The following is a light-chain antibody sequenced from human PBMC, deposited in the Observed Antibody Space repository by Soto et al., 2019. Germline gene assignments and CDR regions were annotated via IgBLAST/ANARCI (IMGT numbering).Light chain of an antibody. J-gene: IGLJ2*01. CDR1: SSDIGAYIY. V-gene: IGLV2-14*01. Sequence: QSALTQPASVSGSPGQSITISCTGTSSDIGAYIYVSWYQQHPGKAPKLMIYEVNNRPSGVSNRFSGSQSGNTASLTISGLQDEDEADYYCSSYTSNSAVVFGGGTKLTVL. CDR2: EVN. CDR3: SSYTSNSAVV.